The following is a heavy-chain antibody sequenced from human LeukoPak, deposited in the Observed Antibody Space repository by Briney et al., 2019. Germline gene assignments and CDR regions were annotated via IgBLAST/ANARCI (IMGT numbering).Heavy chain of an antibody. D-gene: IGHD3-22*01. J-gene: IGHJ6*02. CDR3: ERNHPPSHSSGYYITVYYYGMDV. Sequence: ASVKVSCKASGYTFTSYDINWVRQATGQGLEWMGWINPNIGGTNYAQKFQGWVTMARDTSISTAYMELSRLRYDDTAVYYCERNHPPSHSSGYYITVYYYGMDVWGQGTTVTVSS. CDR2: INPNIGGT. V-gene: IGHV1-2*04. CDR1: GYTFTSYD.